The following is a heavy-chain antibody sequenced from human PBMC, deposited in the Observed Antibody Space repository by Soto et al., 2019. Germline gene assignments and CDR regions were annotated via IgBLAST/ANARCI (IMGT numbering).Heavy chain of an antibody. V-gene: IGHV3-30*18. J-gene: IGHJ5*02. D-gene: IGHD6-19*01. CDR3: AKGSSGGVNWFDP. Sequence: QVQLVESGGGVVQPGRSLRLSCAASGFTFSSYGMHWVRQAPGKGLEWVAVISYDGSNKYYADSVKGRFTISRDNSKNTLYLQMNSLRAEDTAVYYCAKGSSGGVNWFDPWGQGTLVTVSS. CDR1: GFTFSSYG. CDR2: ISYDGSNK.